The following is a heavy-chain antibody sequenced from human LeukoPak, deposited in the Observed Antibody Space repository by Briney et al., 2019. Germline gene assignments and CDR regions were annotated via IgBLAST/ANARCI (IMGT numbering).Heavy chain of an antibody. D-gene: IGHD2-15*01. CDR1: GFTFSSYS. CDR2: ISSSSSYI. J-gene: IGHJ4*02. Sequence: GGSLRLSCAASGFTFSSYSMNWVRQAPGKGLEWVSSISSSSSYINYADSVKGRFTISRDNAKNSLYLQMNSLRAEDTAVYYCATYCSGGSCYLGPSDYWGQGTLVTVSS. V-gene: IGHV3-21*01. CDR3: ATYCSGGSCYLGPSDY.